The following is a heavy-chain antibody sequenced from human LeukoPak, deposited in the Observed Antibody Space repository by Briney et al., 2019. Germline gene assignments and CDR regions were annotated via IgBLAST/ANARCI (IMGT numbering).Heavy chain of an antibody. J-gene: IGHJ5*02. Sequence: SETLSLTCTVSGGSISSYYWSWIRQPPGKGLEWIGYIYYSGSTNYNPSLKSRVTISVDTSKNQFSLKLSSVTAADTAVYYCARAYCSGGSCTRGPNWSDPWGQGTLVTVSS. CDR3: ARAYCSGGSCTRGPNWSDP. CDR2: IYYSGST. CDR1: GGSISSYY. V-gene: IGHV4-59*01. D-gene: IGHD2-15*01.